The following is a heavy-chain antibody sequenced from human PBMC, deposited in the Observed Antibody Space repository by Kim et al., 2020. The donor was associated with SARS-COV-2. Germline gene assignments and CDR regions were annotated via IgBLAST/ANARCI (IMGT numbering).Heavy chain of an antibody. Sequence: VSVKSRITINPDTSKNQFSLQLNSVTPEDTAVYYCASEGGYLTSYGMDVWGQGTTVTVSS. V-gene: IGHV6-1*01. D-gene: IGHD1-26*01. CDR3: ASEGGYLTSYGMDV. J-gene: IGHJ6*02.